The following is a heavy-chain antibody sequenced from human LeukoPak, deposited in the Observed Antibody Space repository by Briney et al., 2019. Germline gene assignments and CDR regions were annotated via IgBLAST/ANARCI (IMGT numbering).Heavy chain of an antibody. D-gene: IGHD1-1*01. CDR3: ARDLDHYFDY. CDR2: IWYDGSNK. J-gene: IGHJ4*02. V-gene: IGHV3-33*08. CDR1: TVTFSTYD. Sequence: GGSLRLSCAASTVTFSTYDINWVRQAPGKGLEWVAVIWYDGSNKYYADSVKGRFTISRDNSKSTLYLQMNSLTAEDTAVYYCARDLDHYFDYWGQGTLVTVSS.